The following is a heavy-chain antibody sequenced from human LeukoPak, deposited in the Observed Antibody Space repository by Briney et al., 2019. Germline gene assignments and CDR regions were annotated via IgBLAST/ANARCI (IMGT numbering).Heavy chain of an antibody. J-gene: IGHJ4*02. CDR1: GFTFDDYA. CDR2: ISWDGGST. Sequence: GGSLRLSCAASGFTFDDYAMHWVRQAPGKGLEWVSLISWDGGSTYYADSVKGRFTLSRDNSKNSLYLQMNSLRAEDTALYYCAKDGIGRYYDFWSGPNGDFDYWGQGTLVTVSS. D-gene: IGHD3-3*01. V-gene: IGHV3-43D*03. CDR3: AKDGIGRYYDFWSGPNGDFDY.